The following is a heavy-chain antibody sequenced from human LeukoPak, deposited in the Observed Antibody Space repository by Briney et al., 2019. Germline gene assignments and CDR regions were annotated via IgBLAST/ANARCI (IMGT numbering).Heavy chain of an antibody. J-gene: IGHJ6*03. D-gene: IGHD5-18*01. CDR1: GDSISSSSYY. CDR2: IYYSGGT. V-gene: IGHV4-39*07. CDR3: ARGGYSYGSHTLTYYYYYYMDV. Sequence: SETLSLTCTVSGDSISSSSYYWGWIRQPPGKGLEWIGSIYYSGGTYYNPSLKSRVTISVDTSKNQFSLRLNSVTAADTAVYYCARGGYSYGSHTLTYYYYYYMDVWGKGTTVTVSS.